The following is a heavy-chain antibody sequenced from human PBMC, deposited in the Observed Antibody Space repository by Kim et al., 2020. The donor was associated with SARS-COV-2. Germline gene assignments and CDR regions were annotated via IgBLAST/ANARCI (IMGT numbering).Heavy chain of an antibody. CDR2: IKQDGSEK. Sequence: GGSLRLSCAASGFTFSSYWMSWVRQAPGKGLEWVANIKQDGSEKYYVDSVKGRFTISRDNAKNSLYLQMNSLRAEDTAVYYCARARYSGNYYYYGMDVWGQGTTVTVSS. D-gene: IGHD6-13*01. CDR3: ARARYSGNYYYYGMDV. V-gene: IGHV3-7*01. J-gene: IGHJ6*02. CDR1: GFTFSSYW.